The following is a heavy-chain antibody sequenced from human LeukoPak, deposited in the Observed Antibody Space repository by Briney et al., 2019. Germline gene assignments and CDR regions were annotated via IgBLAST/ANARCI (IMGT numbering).Heavy chain of an antibody. J-gene: IGHJ4*02. CDR3: AKRGPVTGTKYFDY. CDR2: ISDNGGTA. CDR1: QFIFSTYA. V-gene: IGHV3-23*01. Sequence: GGSLRLSCAASQFIFSTYAMSWVRQAPGKGLEWVPGISDNGGTAYYADSVKGRFTISRDNSKNTLYLQMNSLRVEDTAVYYCAKRGPVTGTKYFDYWGQGTLVTVSS. D-gene: IGHD6-19*01.